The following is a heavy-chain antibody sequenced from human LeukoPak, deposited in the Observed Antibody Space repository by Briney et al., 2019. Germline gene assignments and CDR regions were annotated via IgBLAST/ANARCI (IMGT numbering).Heavy chain of an antibody. CDR3: AREKGAFDI. V-gene: IGHV1-69*04. CDR2: IIPILGIA. CDR1: GGTFSRYA. J-gene: IGHJ3*02. Sequence: SVKVSCKASGGTFSRYAISWVRKAPGQGLEWMGRIIPILGIANYAQKFQGRVTITADESTSTAYMELSSLRSEDTAVYYCAREKGAFDIWGQGTMVTVSS.